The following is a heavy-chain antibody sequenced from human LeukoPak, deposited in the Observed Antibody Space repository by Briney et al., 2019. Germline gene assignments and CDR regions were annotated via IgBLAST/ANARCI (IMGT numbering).Heavy chain of an antibody. CDR2: INHSGST. J-gene: IGHJ4*02. CDR3: ARGKRGYSSSWYDY. Sequence: SETLSLTCAVYGGSFNGYYWSWIRQPPGKWLEWIGEINHSGSTNYNPSLKSRVTISVDTSKNQFSLKLSSVTAADTAVYYCARGKRGYSSSWYDYWGQGTLVTVSS. D-gene: IGHD6-13*01. CDR1: GGSFNGYY. V-gene: IGHV4-34*01.